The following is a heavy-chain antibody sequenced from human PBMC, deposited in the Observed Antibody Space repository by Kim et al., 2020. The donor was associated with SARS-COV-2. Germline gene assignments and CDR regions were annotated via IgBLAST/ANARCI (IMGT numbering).Heavy chain of an antibody. CDR3: AEFYAPWG. D-gene: IGHD2-2*01. J-gene: IGHJ4*02. CDR1: EFTFSVAA. V-gene: IGHV3-23*01. CDR2: VSGGGGST. Sequence: GGSLRLSCATFEFTFSVAAMAWIRQAPGKGLEWVSAVSGGGGSTSYAESVRGRFTISRDTATNTLYLQMNNMRVEDTAVYYCAEFYAPWGWGPGTLVTVSS.